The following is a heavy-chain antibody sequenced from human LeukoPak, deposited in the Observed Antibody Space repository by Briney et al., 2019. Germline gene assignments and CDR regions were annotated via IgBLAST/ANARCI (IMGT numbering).Heavy chain of an antibody. Sequence: PSETLSLTCTVSGGSISSSSYYWGWIRQPPGKGLEWVSVIYSGGSTYYADSVKGRFTISRDNSKNTLYLQMNSLRAEDTAVYYCARGVVKDCSGGSCYGPARLDYWGQGTLVTVSS. D-gene: IGHD2-15*01. CDR3: ARGVVKDCSGGSCYGPARLDY. V-gene: IGHV3-53*01. CDR2: IYSGGST. J-gene: IGHJ4*02. CDR1: GGSISSSSYY.